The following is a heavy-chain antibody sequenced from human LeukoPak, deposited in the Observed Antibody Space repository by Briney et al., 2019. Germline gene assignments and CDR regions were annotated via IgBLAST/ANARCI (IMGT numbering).Heavy chain of an antibody. D-gene: IGHD5-18*01. J-gene: IGHJ4*02. CDR2: INPNSGGT. V-gene: IGHV1-2*02. CDR1: GYTFTSYY. CDR3: ARVGTVMALFDY. Sequence: ASVKVSCKASGYTFTSYYMHWVRQAPGQGLEWMGWINPNSGGTNYAQKFQGRVTMTRDTSISTAYMELSRLRSDDTAVYYCARVGTVMALFDYWGQGTLVTVSS.